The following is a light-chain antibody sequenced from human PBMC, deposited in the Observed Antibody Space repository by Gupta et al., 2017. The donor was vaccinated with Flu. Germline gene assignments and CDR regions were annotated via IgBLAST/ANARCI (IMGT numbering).Light chain of an antibody. J-gene: IGKJ1*01. CDR3: LQHNSYPRT. V-gene: IGKV1-17*01. Sequence: GDRVTITCRASQGIRNYLGWYQQKPGKAPKRLIYVASSLQSGVPSRFRGSGSGTEFTLTISSLQPEDFATYYCLQHNSYPRTFGQGTKVEIK. CDR2: VAS. CDR1: QGIRNY.